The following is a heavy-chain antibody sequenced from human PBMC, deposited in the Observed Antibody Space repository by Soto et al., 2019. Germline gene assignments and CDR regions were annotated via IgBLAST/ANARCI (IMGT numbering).Heavy chain of an antibody. D-gene: IGHD3-22*01. J-gene: IGHJ4*02. Sequence: EVQLVESGGGLVKPGGSLRLSCAASGFTFSSYSMNWVRQAPGKGLEWVSSISSSSSYIYYAVSVKGRFTISRDNAKNSLYLQMNSLRAEDTAVYYCARDYHYDSSGGPFGYWGQGTLVTVSS. CDR2: ISSSSSYI. CDR3: ARDYHYDSSGGPFGY. CDR1: GFTFSSYS. V-gene: IGHV3-21*01.